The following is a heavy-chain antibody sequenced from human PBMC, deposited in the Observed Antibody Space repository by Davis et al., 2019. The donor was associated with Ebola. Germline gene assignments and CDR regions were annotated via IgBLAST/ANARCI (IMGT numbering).Heavy chain of an antibody. CDR2: ISWNSGDI. J-gene: IGHJ6*02. CDR1: GFTFADYA. D-gene: IGHD3-3*01. CDR3: AKDLYVEWSPPHGMDV. V-gene: IGHV3-9*01. Sequence: GGSLRLSCAASGFTFADYAMHWVRQAPGKGLEWVSGISWNSGDIGYADSVKGRFTISRDNAKNSLYLQMNSLRAEDTALYYCAKDLYVEWSPPHGMDVWGQGTTVTVSS.